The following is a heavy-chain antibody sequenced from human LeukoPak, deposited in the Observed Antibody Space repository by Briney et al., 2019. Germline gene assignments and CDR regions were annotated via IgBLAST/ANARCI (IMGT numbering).Heavy chain of an antibody. CDR2: ISSSSSTI. CDR1: GFTFSSYS. CDR3: ARDAMVRGVIITLPLDY. Sequence: GGSLRLSCAASGFTFSSYSMNWVRQAPGKGLEWVSYISSSSSTIYYADSVKGRFTISRDNAKNSLYLQMNSLRAEDTAVYYCARDAMVRGVIITLPLDYWGQGTLVTVSS. V-gene: IGHV3-48*04. J-gene: IGHJ4*02. D-gene: IGHD3-10*01.